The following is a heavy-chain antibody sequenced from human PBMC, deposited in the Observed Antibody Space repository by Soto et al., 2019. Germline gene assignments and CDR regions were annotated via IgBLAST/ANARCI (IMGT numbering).Heavy chain of an antibody. Sequence: TLSLTCTVSGGSITSSSFYWGWIRQPPGKGLEWIGTIYYSGSTYYNPSLKSRVTVSVDTSKSQFSLNLNSVTAADTAVYYCARGYDILTRPLDYWGPGTLVTVSS. CDR1: GGSITSSSFY. V-gene: IGHV4-39*01. J-gene: IGHJ4*02. CDR3: ARGYDILTRPLDY. D-gene: IGHD3-9*01. CDR2: IYYSGST.